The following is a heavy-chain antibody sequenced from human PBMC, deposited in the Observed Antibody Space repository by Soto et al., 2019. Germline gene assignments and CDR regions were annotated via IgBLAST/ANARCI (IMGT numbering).Heavy chain of an antibody. Sequence: EVQLVESGGGLVQPGRSLRLSCAASGFTFDDYAMHWVRQAPGKGLEWVSGISWNSGSIGYADSVKGRFTISRDNAKNSLYLQMNSLRAEDTALYYCAKSGSSWPWGVFDYWGQGTLVTVSS. J-gene: IGHJ4*02. D-gene: IGHD6-13*01. V-gene: IGHV3-9*01. CDR1: GFTFDDYA. CDR2: ISWNSGSI. CDR3: AKSGSSWPWGVFDY.